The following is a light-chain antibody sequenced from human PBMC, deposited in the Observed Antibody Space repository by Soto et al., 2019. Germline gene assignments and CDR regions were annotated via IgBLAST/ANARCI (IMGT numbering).Light chain of an antibody. V-gene: IGKV1D-16*01. Sequence: DIQMTQSPSSLSASVGDRVTITCRASQGIGNWLAWYQQKPEKAPKSLIYGASTLQGGVPSRFSGSGSGTDFTRTISSLQPEDFATYYCQQYNSYPITFGQGTRLEI. CDR1: QGIGNW. CDR2: GAS. CDR3: QQYNSYPIT. J-gene: IGKJ5*01.